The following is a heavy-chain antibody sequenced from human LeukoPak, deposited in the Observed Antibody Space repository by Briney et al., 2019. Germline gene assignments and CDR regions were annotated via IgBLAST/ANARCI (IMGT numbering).Heavy chain of an antibody. CDR2: INPNSGGT. J-gene: IGHJ5*02. V-gene: IGHV1-2*02. D-gene: IGHD2-15*01. Sequence: ASVKVSCKASGYTFTGYYMHWVRQAPGQGLEWMGWINPNSGGTNYAQKFQGRVTMTRDTSISTAYMELSRLRSDDTAVYYCARDRPDIVVVVAAGFDPWGQGTLVTVSS. CDR1: GYTFTGYY. CDR3: ARDRPDIVVVVAAGFDP.